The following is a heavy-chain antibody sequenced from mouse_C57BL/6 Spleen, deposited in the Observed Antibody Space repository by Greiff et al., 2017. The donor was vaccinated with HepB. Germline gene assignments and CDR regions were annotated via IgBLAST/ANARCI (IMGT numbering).Heavy chain of an antibody. CDR1: GFTFSDYY. V-gene: IGHV5-16*01. Sequence: EVQRVESEGGLVQPGSSMKLSCTASGFTFSDYYMAWVRQVPEKGLEWVANINYDGSSTYYLDSLKSRFIISRDNAKNILYLQMSSLKSEDTATYYWARDGGYGYDWYFDVWGTGTTVTVSS. D-gene: IGHD2-2*01. CDR3: ARDGGYGYDWYFDV. CDR2: INYDGSST. J-gene: IGHJ1*03.